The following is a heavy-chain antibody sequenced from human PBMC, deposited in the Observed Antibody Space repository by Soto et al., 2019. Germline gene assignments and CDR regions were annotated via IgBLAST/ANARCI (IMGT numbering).Heavy chain of an antibody. CDR2: ISWNSGSI. Sequence: PGGSLRLSCAASGFTFDDYAMHWVRQAPVKGLEWVSGISWNSGSIGYADSVKGRFTISRDNAKNSLYLQMNSLRAEDTALYYCAALNRGYSSSSGRLAFDIWGQGTMVTVSS. CDR3: AALNRGYSSSSGRLAFDI. D-gene: IGHD6-6*01. CDR1: GFTFDDYA. V-gene: IGHV3-9*01. J-gene: IGHJ3*02.